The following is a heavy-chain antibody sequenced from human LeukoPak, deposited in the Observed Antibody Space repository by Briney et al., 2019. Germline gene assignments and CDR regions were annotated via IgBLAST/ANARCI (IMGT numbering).Heavy chain of an antibody. CDR3: ARGGKRQQLSDY. Sequence: GGSLRLSCAASGFTFRSYWMHWVRQAPGKGLVWVSRINSDGSSTSYADSVKGRFTISRDNAKNTLYLQMNSLRAEDTAVYYCARGGKRQQLSDYWGQGTLVTVSS. V-gene: IGHV3-74*01. CDR2: INSDGSST. CDR1: GFTFRSYW. J-gene: IGHJ4*02. D-gene: IGHD6-13*01.